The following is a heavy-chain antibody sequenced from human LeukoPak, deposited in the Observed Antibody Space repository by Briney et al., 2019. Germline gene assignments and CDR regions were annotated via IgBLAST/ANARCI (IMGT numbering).Heavy chain of an antibody. V-gene: IGHV1-18*01. CDR3: ARLIVGATTYYYYYMDV. CDR1: GYTFTSYG. Sequence: ASVKVSCKASGYTFTSYGVSWVRQPPGQGLEWMGWISANNGNTNYAQKFQGRVTMTTDTSTRTAYMELRSLRSDDTAVYYCARLIVGATTYYYYYMDVWGKGTTVTVSS. J-gene: IGHJ6*03. D-gene: IGHD1-26*01. CDR2: ISANNGNT.